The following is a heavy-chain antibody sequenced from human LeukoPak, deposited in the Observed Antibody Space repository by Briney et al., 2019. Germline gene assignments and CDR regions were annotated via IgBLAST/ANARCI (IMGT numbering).Heavy chain of an antibody. CDR1: GGPINNYY. D-gene: IGHD1-26*01. CDR2: VYYSGST. CDR3: AREWRGAFFDY. V-gene: IGHV4-59*01. Sequence: SETLSLTCNVSGGPINNYYWGWLRQSPGKWLEWIASVYYSGSTDYNPPLKSRVTISLDKSKNHFSLSLTSVTAADTAVYYCAREWRGAFFDYWGQGTPVTVSS. J-gene: IGHJ4*02.